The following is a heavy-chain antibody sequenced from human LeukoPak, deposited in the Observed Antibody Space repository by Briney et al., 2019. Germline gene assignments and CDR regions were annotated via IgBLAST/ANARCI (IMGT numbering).Heavy chain of an antibody. Sequence: GGSLTLSCAASEFTFSNQWMTWVRQAPGKGLEWVANIHPDGSEKYYVGSVGGRFTISRDNARNLLYLQMNSLRSEDTAVYYCASERPSSSWYDFWGQGILVTVSS. D-gene: IGHD6-13*01. CDR1: EFTFSNQW. CDR2: IHPDGSEK. J-gene: IGHJ5*01. V-gene: IGHV3-7*01. CDR3: ASERPSSSWYDF.